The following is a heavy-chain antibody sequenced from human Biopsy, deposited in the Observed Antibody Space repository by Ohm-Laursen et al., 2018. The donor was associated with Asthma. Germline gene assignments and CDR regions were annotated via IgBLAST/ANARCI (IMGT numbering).Heavy chain of an antibody. CDR3: ARTFHFWSPYHAEHYQL. CDR1: GFTFGDYW. V-gene: IGHV3-7*01. J-gene: IGHJ1*01. D-gene: IGHD3-3*02. CDR2: IKHDGTEK. Sequence: SLRLSCAAPGFTFGDYWMSWVRQVPGKGLEWVANIKHDGTEKNHVDSLKGRFTISRDNAKNSLYLQMNSLRADDTAVYYCARTFHFWSPYHAEHYQLWGQGTLVTGSS.